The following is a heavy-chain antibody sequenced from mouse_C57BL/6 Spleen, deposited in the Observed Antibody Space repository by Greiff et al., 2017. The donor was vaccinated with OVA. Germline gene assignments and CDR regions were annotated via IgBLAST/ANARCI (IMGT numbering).Heavy chain of an antibody. D-gene: IGHD1-1*01. V-gene: IGHV1-53*01. CDR1: GYTFTSYW. Sequence: VQLQQPGPELVKPGASVKLSCKASGYTFTSYWMHWVKQRPGQGLEWIGNINPSNGGTNYNEKFKSKATLTVDKSSSTAYMQLSSLTSEDSAVYYCARSHYYGSSYWYFDVWGTGTTVTVSS. J-gene: IGHJ1*03. CDR2: INPSNGGT. CDR3: ARSHYYGSSYWYFDV.